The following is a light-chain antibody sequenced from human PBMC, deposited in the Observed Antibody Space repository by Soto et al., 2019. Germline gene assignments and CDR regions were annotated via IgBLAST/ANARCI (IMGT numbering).Light chain of an antibody. CDR1: QSVSSSY. Sequence: EIVLTQSPGTLSLSPGERATLSCRASQSVSSSYLAWYQQKPGQAPRLLIYGASSRATGIPDRFSGGGSGTDFTLTISRLEPEDFAVYYCQQYGSSPHTFGQGTQVDIK. CDR2: GAS. CDR3: QQYGSSPHT. V-gene: IGKV3-20*01. J-gene: IGKJ1*01.